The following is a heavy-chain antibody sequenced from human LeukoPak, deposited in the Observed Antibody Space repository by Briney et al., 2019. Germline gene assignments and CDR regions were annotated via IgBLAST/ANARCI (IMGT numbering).Heavy chain of an antibody. CDR1: GFTFSTYG. D-gene: IGHD3-10*01. CDR3: AKHYYGSGSYSHFDY. V-gene: IGHV3-23*01. J-gene: IGHJ4*02. CDR2: ISGSGGST. Sequence: GGSLRLSCSASGFTFSTYGMSWVRQAPGKGLEWVATISGSGGSTYYADSVKGRFTISRDNSKNTLYLQMNSLRAEDTAVYYCAKHYYGSGSYSHFDYWGQGTLVTVSS.